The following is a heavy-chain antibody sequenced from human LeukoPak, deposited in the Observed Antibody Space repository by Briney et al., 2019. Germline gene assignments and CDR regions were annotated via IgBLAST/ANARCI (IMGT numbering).Heavy chain of an antibody. CDR3: ARHVTMVRGVIFYYHGMDV. CDR1: GYSLTTYW. D-gene: IGHD3-10*01. Sequence: KVGESLKISCKGSGYSLTTYWIGWVRQMPGKGLEWMGIIYPGDSDTRYSPSFQGQVTISVDKSISTAYLQWSSLKASDTAMYYCARHVTMVRGVIFYYHGMDVWGQGTTVTVSS. J-gene: IGHJ6*02. CDR2: IYPGDSDT. V-gene: IGHV5-51*01.